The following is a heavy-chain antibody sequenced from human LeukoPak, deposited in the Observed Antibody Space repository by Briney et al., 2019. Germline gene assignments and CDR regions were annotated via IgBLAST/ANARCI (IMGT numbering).Heavy chain of an antibody. CDR1: GFTFINAY. D-gene: IGHD1-7*01. V-gene: IGHV3-15*01. CDR3: TTDRGRTELPLFAS. J-gene: IGHJ5*01. CDR2: IKSKTDGGTA. Sequence: GGSLRLSCAASGFTFINAYMGCARQAPGKGLEWVGRIKSKTDGGTADYAAPVKGRFTISRDDSKSTLYLQMRSLKTEDTAVYYCTTDRGRTELPLFASWGQGTLVTVSS.